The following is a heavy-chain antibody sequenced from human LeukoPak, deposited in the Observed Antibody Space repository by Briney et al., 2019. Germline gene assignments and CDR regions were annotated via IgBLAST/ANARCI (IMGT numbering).Heavy chain of an antibody. Sequence: GRSLRLSCAASGFTFDDYAMHWVRQAPGKGLEWVSGISWNSGSIGYADSVKGRFTISRDNAKNSLYLQMNSLRAEDTALYYCAKASWDMYYFDYWGQGTLVTVSS. CDR2: ISWNSGSI. D-gene: IGHD2-2*01. CDR1: GFTFDDYA. J-gene: IGHJ4*02. CDR3: AKASWDMYYFDY. V-gene: IGHV3-9*01.